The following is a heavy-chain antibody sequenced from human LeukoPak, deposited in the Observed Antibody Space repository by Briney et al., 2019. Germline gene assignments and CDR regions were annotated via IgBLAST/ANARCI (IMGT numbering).Heavy chain of an antibody. CDR1: GFTFSSYS. J-gene: IGHJ6*04. D-gene: IGHD3-9*01. V-gene: IGHV3-21*01. CDR2: ISSSSSYI. CDR3: ARGGYDILTGFRYYYYGMDV. Sequence: PGGSLRLSCAASGFTFSSYSMNWVRQAPGKGLDWVSSISSSSSYIYYADSVKGRFTISRDNAKNSLYLQMNSLRAEDTAVYYCARGGYDILTGFRYYYYGMDVWGKGTTVTVSS.